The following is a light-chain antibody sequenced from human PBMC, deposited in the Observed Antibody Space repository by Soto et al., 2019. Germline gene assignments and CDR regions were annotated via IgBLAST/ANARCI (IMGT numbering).Light chain of an antibody. CDR3: PQRSNWPPLT. CDR1: QSVSSY. J-gene: IGKJ4*02. V-gene: IGKV3-11*01. CDR2: DAS. Sequence: EIVLTQSPATLSLSPGERATLSCRASQSVSSYLAWYQQKPGQAPRLLIYDASNRATGIPARFSGSGSGTDFTLTISSLEPEACAVYYCPQRSNWPPLTFGGGTKVEIK.